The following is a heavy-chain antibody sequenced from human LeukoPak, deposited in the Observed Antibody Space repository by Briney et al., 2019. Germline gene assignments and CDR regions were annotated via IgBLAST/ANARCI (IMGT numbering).Heavy chain of an antibody. D-gene: IGHD1-7*01. J-gene: IGHJ4*02. Sequence: SETLSLTCTVSGGSISSYYWSWIRQPPGKGLEWIGYIYYSGSTNYNPSLKSRVTISVDTSKNQFSLKLSSVTAADTAVYYCARSFRGTTGRPVDYWGQGTLVTVSS. CDR3: ARSFRGTTGRPVDY. CDR1: GGSISSYY. CDR2: IYYSGST. V-gene: IGHV4-59*08.